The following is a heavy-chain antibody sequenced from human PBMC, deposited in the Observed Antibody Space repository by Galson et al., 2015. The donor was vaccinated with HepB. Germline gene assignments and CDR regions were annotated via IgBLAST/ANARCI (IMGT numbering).Heavy chain of an antibody. V-gene: IGHV3-48*02. CDR3: ARDHCSGGSCYSDY. CDR1: GFTFSSYS. Sequence: SLRLSCAASGFTFSSYSMNWVRQAQGKGLEWVSYISSSSSNIYYADSVKGRFTISRDNAKNSLYLQMNSLRDEDTAVYYCARDHCSGGSCYSDYWGQGTLVTVSS. J-gene: IGHJ4*02. CDR2: ISSSSSNI. D-gene: IGHD2-15*01.